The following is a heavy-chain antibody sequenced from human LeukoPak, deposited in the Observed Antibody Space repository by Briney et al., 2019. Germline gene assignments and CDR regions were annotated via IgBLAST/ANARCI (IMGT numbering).Heavy chain of an antibody. D-gene: IGHD6-13*01. CDR1: GGTFSSYA. CDR2: IIPIFGTA. V-gene: IGHV1-69*13. J-gene: IGHJ4*02. Sequence: AASVKVSCKASGGTFSSYAISWVRQAPGQGLEWMGGIIPIFGTANYAQKFQGRVAITADESTSTAYMELSSLRSEDTAVYYCARDSGGMAGHWGQGTLVTVSS. CDR3: ARDSGGMAGH.